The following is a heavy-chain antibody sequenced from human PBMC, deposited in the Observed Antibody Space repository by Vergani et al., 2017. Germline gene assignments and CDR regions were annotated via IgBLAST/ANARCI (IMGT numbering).Heavy chain of an antibody. J-gene: IGHJ4*02. CDR3: ARTESFILRYFHWAL. CDR2: IYHSGGA. V-gene: IGHV4-39*01. D-gene: IGHD3-9*01. Sequence: QLHLQESGPGLLQPSETLSLTCTVSGGSITSSSYYWGWIRQPPGKGLEWIGNIYHSGGAYYNSSLKGRVTISVDTSKNQFSLEVTSVTAADTAIYFCARTESFILRYFHWALWGQGTLVTVSS. CDR1: GGSITSSSYY.